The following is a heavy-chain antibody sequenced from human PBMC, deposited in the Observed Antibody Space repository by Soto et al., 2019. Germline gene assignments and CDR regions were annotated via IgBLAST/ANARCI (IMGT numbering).Heavy chain of an antibody. V-gene: IGHV1-3*01. D-gene: IGHD3-10*01. CDR3: ARVSPFRGTRPLFDY. CDR1: GYTFTSYA. Sequence: EASVKVSCKASGYTFTSYAMHWVRQAPGQRLEWMGWINAGNGNTKYSQKFQGRVTITRDTSASTAYMELSSLRSEDTAVYYCARVSPFRGTRPLFDYWSQGTLVPASP. J-gene: IGHJ4*02. CDR2: INAGNGNT.